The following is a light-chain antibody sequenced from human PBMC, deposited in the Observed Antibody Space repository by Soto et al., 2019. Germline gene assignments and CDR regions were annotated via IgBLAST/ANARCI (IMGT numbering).Light chain of an antibody. CDR1: SSDVGGYNY. Sequence: QSALAQPASVSGSPGQSITISCTGTSSDVGGYNYVSWYQQHPGKAPKLMIYEVSNRPSGVSNRFSGSKSGHTASLTTSGLQSEDEADYFCTSYTSSTTLDVFGTGTKVTVL. J-gene: IGLJ1*01. CDR3: TSYTSSTTLDV. CDR2: EVS. V-gene: IGLV2-14*01.